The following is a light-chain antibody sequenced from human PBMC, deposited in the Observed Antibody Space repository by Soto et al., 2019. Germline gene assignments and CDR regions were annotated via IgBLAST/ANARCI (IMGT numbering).Light chain of an antibody. Sequence: ILMTQSPATLSVSPGDRATISCRAGQTIYSNVAWYQQKPGQAPRLLIYPASTKGTGVPARFSGSGSGTDFTLTSSVLPYEDFAHYYCQQYQNLCTFGQGTKVEIK. CDR1: QTIYSN. CDR2: PAS. J-gene: IGKJ1*01. V-gene: IGKV3-15*01. CDR3: QQYQNLCT.